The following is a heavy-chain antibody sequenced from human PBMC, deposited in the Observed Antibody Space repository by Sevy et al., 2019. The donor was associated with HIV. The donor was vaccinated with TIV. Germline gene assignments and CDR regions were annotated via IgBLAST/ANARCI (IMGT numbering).Heavy chain of an antibody. V-gene: IGHV3-30*18. J-gene: IGHJ6*02. CDR2: ISYDGSNK. D-gene: IGHD1-7*01. CDR1: GFTFSSYG. Sequence: GGSLRLSCAASGFTFSSYGMHWVRQAPGKGLEWVAVISYDGSNKYYADSVKGRFTISRDNSKNTLYLQMNSLGAEDTAVYYCAKARSLNSWNSGGYYYYYGMDVWGQGTTVTVSS. CDR3: AKARSLNSWNSGGYYYYYGMDV.